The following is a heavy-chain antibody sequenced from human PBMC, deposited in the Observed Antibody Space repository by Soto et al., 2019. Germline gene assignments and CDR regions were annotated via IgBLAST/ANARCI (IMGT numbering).Heavy chain of an antibody. V-gene: IGHV2-26*01. CDR1: GLSLSNARMG. J-gene: IGHJ4*02. Sequence: QVTLKESGPVLVKPTETLTLTCTVSGLSLSNARMGVSWIRQPPGKALEWLAHIFSNDEKSYSTSLKSSVTIPKDTSKSQVVLTMTNMDPVDTATYYCARTLAYCGGDCYSFDYWGQGTLVTVSS. D-gene: IGHD2-21*02. CDR3: ARTLAYCGGDCYSFDY. CDR2: IFSNDEK.